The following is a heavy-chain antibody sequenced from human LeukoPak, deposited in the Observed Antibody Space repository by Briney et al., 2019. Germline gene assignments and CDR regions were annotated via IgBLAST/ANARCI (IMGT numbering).Heavy chain of an antibody. CDR1: GYTFTGYY. V-gene: IGHV1-2*02. J-gene: IGHJ6*03. Sequence: ASVKVSCKASGYTFTGYYMHWVRHAPRQGLEWMGWINPNSGGANYAQKFQGRVTMTRDTSISTAYRELSRLRSDDTAVYYCARDRLVVVPAAIRGYYMDVWGKGTTVTVSS. D-gene: IGHD2-2*02. CDR2: INPNSGGA. CDR3: ARDRLVVVPAAIRGYYMDV.